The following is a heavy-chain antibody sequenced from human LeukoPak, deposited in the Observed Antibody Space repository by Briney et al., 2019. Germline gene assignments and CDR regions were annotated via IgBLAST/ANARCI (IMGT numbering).Heavy chain of an antibody. CDR1: GYTFTSYG. CDR2: ISAYNGNT. J-gene: IGHJ6*03. D-gene: IGHD5-24*01. Sequence: ASVKVSCTASGYTFTSYGISWVRQAPGQGLEWMGWISAYNGNTNYAQKLQGRVTMTTDTSTSTAYMGLRSLRSDDTAVYYCARDLQYYYSMDAWGKGTTVTVSS. CDR3: ARDLQYYYSMDA. V-gene: IGHV1-18*01.